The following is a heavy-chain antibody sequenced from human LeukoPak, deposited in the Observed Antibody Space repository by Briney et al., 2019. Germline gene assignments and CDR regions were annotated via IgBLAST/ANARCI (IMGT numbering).Heavy chain of an antibody. Sequence: ASVKVSCKASGYTFTDYYMHWVRQAPGQGLEWMGRINPNSGGTNYAQKFQGRVTMTRDTSISTAYMELSRLRSDDTAVYYCASFYDSSGYYFSWGQGTLVTVSS. CDR2: INPNSGGT. D-gene: IGHD3-22*01. V-gene: IGHV1-2*06. J-gene: IGHJ4*02. CDR3: ASFYDSSGYYFS. CDR1: GYTFTDYY.